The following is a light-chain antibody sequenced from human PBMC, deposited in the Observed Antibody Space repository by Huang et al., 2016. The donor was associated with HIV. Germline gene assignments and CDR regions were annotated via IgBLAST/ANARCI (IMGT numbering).Light chain of an antibody. J-gene: IGKJ2*01. Sequence: EIVLTQSPGTLSLSPGEKATLPCMASQSVSSLYVAWYPHKPGQAPRLLIYGASYRATSIPDRFSGSGSGTDFSLTISRLEPEDFAVYYCEQFGNSPRTFGQGTKLDI. V-gene: IGKV3-20*01. CDR1: QSVSSLY. CDR3: EQFGNSPRT. CDR2: GAS.